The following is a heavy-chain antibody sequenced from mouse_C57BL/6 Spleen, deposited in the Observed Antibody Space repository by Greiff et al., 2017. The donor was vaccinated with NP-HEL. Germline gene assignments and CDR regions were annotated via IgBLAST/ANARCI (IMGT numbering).Heavy chain of an antibody. CDR1: GFNIKDDY. J-gene: IGHJ2*01. D-gene: IGHD1-1*01. CDR3: TTALRYLYFDY. CDR2: IDPENGDT. Sequence: VQLQQSGAELVRPGASVKLSCTASGFNIKDDYMHWVKQRPEQGLEWIGWIDPENGDTEYASKFQGKATITADTSSNTAYLQLSSLTSEDTAVYYCTTALRYLYFDYWGQGTTLTVSS. V-gene: IGHV14-4*01.